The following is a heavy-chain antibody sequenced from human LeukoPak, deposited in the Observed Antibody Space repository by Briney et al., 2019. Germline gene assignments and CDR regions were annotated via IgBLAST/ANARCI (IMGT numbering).Heavy chain of an antibody. CDR2: IYSGGST. V-gene: IGHV3-66*02. CDR1: GFTVSSNY. D-gene: IGHD1-14*01. J-gene: IGHJ4*02. Sequence: PGRSLRLSCAASGFTVSSNYMSWVRQAPGKGLEWVSVIYSGGSTYYADSVKGRFTISRDNSKNTLYLQMNSLRAEDTAVYYCARDPRGTDTEGYWGQGTLVTVSS. CDR3: ARDPRGTDTEGY.